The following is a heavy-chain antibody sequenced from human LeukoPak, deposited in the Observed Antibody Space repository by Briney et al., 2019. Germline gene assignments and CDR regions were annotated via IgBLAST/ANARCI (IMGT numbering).Heavy chain of an antibody. D-gene: IGHD6-13*01. CDR2: INPNSGGT. CDR3: ARGVSYSSSWYGYYYYYMDV. V-gene: IGHV1-2*02. J-gene: IGHJ6*03. CDR1: GYTFTGYY. Sequence: GASVKVSCKASGYTFTGYYMHWVRQAPGQGLEWMGWINPNSGGTNYAQKFQGRVTMTRDTSISTAYMELSRLRSDDTAVYYCARGVSYSSSWYGYYYYYMDVWGKGTTVTVSS.